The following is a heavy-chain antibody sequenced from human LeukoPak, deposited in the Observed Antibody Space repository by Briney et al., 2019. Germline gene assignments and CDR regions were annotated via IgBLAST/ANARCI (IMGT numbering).Heavy chain of an antibody. V-gene: IGHV4-34*01. D-gene: IGHD1-14*01. CDR3: ARDSVDNRPYGMDV. Sequence: SETLSLTCAVYGGSFSGYYWSWIRQPPGKGLEWIGEINHSGSTNYNPSLKSRVTISVDTSKNQFSLKLSSVTAADTAVYYCARDSVDNRPYGMDVWGQGTTVTVSS. J-gene: IGHJ6*02. CDR2: INHSGST. CDR1: GGSFSGYY.